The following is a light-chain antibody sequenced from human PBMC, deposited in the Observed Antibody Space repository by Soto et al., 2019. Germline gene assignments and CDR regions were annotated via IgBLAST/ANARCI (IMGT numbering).Light chain of an antibody. Sequence: QSVLTQPPSVSGAPGQKVTISCTRSSSNIGAAYDVHWYQHLPGTAPKLLIYGNNNRPSGVPDRFSGSKSGTSASLAITGLQAEDEADYYCQSYDSSLSGWVFGGGTKVTVI. CDR3: QSYDSSLSGWV. CDR2: GNN. CDR1: SSNIGAAYD. V-gene: IGLV1-40*01. J-gene: IGLJ3*02.